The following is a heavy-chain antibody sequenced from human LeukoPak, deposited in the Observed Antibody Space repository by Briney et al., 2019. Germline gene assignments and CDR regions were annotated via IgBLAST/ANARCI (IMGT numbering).Heavy chain of an antibody. CDR1: GGSISSSSYY. CDR3: ARDAVVVVPAAIPRDPQGVDY. CDR2: IYYSGST. Sequence: SETLSLTCTVSGGSISSSSYYWGWIRQPPGKGLEWIGSIYYSGSTYYNPSLKSRVTISVDTSKNQFSLKLSSVTAADTAVYYCARDAVVVVPAAIPRDPQGVDYWGQGALVTVSS. V-gene: IGHV4-39*07. J-gene: IGHJ4*02. D-gene: IGHD2-2*02.